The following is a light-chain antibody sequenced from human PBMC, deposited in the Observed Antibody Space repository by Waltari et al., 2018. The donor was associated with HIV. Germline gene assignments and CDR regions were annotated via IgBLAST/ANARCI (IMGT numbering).Light chain of an antibody. Sequence: EIQMTQSPSSLSASVGDRVTITCRASQTINSYLNWYQQKPEKAPKLLIYTASTVQSGVPSRFSGSGSGTDFTLTISSLQPEDVATYYCQQSYDTPRTFGQGTKVEIK. J-gene: IGKJ1*01. CDR2: TAS. CDR3: QQSYDTPRT. CDR1: QTINSY. V-gene: IGKV1-39*01.